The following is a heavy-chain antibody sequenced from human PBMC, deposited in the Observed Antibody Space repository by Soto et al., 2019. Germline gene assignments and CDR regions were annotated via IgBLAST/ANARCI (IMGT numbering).Heavy chain of an antibody. CDR2: FDPEDGET. J-gene: IGHJ6*02. V-gene: IGHV1-24*01. Sequence: ASVKVSCKVSGYTLTELSMHWVRQAPGKGLEWMGGFDPEDGETIYAQKVHGRVTMTEDTSTDTAYMELSSLRSEDTAVYYCSTDPLPVLAAAGPHNYYGMDVWGQGTTVTVSS. CDR3: STDPLPVLAAAGPHNYYGMDV. D-gene: IGHD6-13*01. CDR1: GYTLTELS.